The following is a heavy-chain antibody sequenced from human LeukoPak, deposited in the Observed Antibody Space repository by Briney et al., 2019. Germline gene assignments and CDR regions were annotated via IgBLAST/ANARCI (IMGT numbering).Heavy chain of an antibody. V-gene: IGHV3-30-3*01. CDR2: ISYDGSNK. CDR1: GFTFSSYA. CDR3: AREGSQLGPDYYYYYGMDV. Sequence: PGGSLRLSCAASGFTFSSYAMPWVRQAPGKGLEWVAVISYDGSNKYYADSVKGRFTISRDNSKNTLYLQMNSLRAEDTAVYYCAREGSQLGPDYYYYYGMDVWGQGTTVTVSS. D-gene: IGHD2-2*01. J-gene: IGHJ6*02.